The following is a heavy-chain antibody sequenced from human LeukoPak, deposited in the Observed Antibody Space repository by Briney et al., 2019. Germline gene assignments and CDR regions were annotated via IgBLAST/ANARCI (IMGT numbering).Heavy chain of an antibody. D-gene: IGHD6-13*01. CDR3: ARGAPIAAVGKECDY. V-gene: IGHV3-7*01. J-gene: IGHJ4*02. CDR2: IKQDGSEK. Sequence: QAGGSLRLSCAASGFTFSSYWMSWVRQAPGKGLEWVANIKQDGSEKYYVDSVKGRFTISRDNAKNSLYLQMHSLRAEDTAVYYCARGAPIAAVGKECDYWGQGTLVTVSS. CDR1: GFTFSSYW.